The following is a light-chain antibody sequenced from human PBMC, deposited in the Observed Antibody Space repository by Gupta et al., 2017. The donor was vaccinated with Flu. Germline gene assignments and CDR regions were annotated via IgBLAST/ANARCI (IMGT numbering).Light chain of an antibody. V-gene: IGLV3-21*03. J-gene: IGLJ3*02. CDR1: NIESKS. CDR2: DDS. CDR3: QVWETTSDNLWV. Sequence: KTASITGGGNNIESKSVDWFQQKPGQAPVLVVYDDSDRHSGSPERFSGSNSGNTATLTIIRVEAGEEADYYCQVWETTSDNLWVFGGGTRLTVL.